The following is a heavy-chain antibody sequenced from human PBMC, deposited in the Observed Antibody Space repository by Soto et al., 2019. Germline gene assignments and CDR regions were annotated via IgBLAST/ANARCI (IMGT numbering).Heavy chain of an antibody. Sequence: ASVKVSCKASGGTFSSYAISWVRQAPGQGLEWMGIINPSGGSTSYAQKFQGRVTMTRDTSTSTVYMELSSLRSEDTAVYYCARDGIPATAIQSFDYWGQGTLVTVSS. D-gene: IGHD2-2*02. V-gene: IGHV1-46*01. J-gene: IGHJ4*02. CDR2: INPSGGST. CDR3: ARDGIPATAIQSFDY. CDR1: GGTFSSYA.